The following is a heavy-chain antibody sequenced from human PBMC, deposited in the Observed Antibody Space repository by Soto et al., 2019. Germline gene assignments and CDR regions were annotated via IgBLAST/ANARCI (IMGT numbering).Heavy chain of an antibody. J-gene: IGHJ6*02. D-gene: IGHD3-3*01. CDR1: GYPFTRYA. CDR2: INAGNGNT. V-gene: IGHV1-3*01. Sequence: ASVKVSCKASGYPFTRYAMHWVRQATGQRLEWMGWINAGNGNTKYSQKFQGRVTITRDTSASKAYMELSSLRTEDTAVYYCSRVDVLRFLEWSLKGGMDVWGQGTTVTVSS. CDR3: SRVDVLRFLEWSLKGGMDV.